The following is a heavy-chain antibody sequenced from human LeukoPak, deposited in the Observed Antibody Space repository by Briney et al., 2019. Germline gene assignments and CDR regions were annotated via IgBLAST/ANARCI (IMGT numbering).Heavy chain of an antibody. CDR1: GYTFTSYD. Sequence: ASVKVSCKASGYTFTSYDINWVRQATGQGREGMGWMNPNSGNTGYAKKFQGRVTMTRNTSISTAYMELSSLRSEDTAVYYCARMYTMVRGVPSYYYYYGMDVWGQGTTVTVSS. CDR2: MNPNSGNT. D-gene: IGHD3-10*01. J-gene: IGHJ6*02. CDR3: ARMYTMVRGVPSYYYYYGMDV. V-gene: IGHV1-8*01.